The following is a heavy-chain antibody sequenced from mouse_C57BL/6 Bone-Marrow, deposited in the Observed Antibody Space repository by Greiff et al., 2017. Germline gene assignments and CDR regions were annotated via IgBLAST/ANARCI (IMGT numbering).Heavy chain of an antibody. CDR1: GYTFTSYW. CDR2: IYPGNSDT. Sequence: VQLQQSGTVLARPGASVKMSCKTSGYTFTSYWMHWVKQRPGQGLEWIGAIYPGNSDTSYNQKFKGKAKLTAVTSGSTAYMELSSLTNEDSAVYYCTGNRIGGFDYWGQGTTLTVSS. J-gene: IGHJ2*01. CDR3: TGNRIGGFDY. D-gene: IGHD2-14*01. V-gene: IGHV1-5*01.